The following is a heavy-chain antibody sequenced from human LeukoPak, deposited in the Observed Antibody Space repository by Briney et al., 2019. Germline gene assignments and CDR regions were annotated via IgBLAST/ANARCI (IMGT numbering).Heavy chain of an antibody. J-gene: IGHJ4*02. CDR2: ISTDGSTT. Sequence: GGSLRLSCAASGFTFSSYWMHWVRQAPGKGLVWVSRISTDGSTTTYADSVKGQFTISRDNAKNTAYLQMNSLRAEDTAVYYCAGGPAYWGQGTWSPSPQ. D-gene: IGHD1-14*01. V-gene: IGHV3-74*01. CDR1: GFTFSSYW. CDR3: AGGPAY.